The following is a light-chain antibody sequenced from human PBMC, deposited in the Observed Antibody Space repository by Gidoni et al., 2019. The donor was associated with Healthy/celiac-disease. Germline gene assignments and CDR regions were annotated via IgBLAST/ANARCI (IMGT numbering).Light chain of an antibody. CDR3: QQYNSYPFT. Sequence: DSQITQSLSTLSASVADRVTIPCRASQSISSWLAWYHQQPGKAPKLLIYDASSLESGDPSRFSGSGSGTEFTLTIISLQPDDFATYYCQQYNSYPFTFGPGTKVDIK. CDR1: QSISSW. CDR2: DAS. V-gene: IGKV1-5*01. J-gene: IGKJ3*01.